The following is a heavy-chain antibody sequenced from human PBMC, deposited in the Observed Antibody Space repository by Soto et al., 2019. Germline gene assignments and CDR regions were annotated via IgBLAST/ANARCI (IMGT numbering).Heavy chain of an antibody. Sequence: EVQLVESGGGLVQPGGSLRLSCSASGFTFSSYDMHWVRQGPGKGLEWVSAIGTAGDTNYAGSVKGRFTISRDNSKNTLYLQMNSLRVEDTAVYFCAKAAGGTFDNGVDVWGQGTTVTVSS. CDR1: GFTFSSYD. CDR2: IGTAGDT. CDR3: AKAAGGTFDNGVDV. J-gene: IGHJ6*02. V-gene: IGHV3-13*04. D-gene: IGHD3-16*01.